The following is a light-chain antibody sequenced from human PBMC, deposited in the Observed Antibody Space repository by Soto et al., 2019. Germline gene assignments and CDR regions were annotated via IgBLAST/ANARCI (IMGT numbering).Light chain of an antibody. CDR3: QQASSFPPT. CDR2: AAS. Sequence: DIQMTQSPSSVSASVGDRVTITCRASQPIASWLAWYQQKPGKAPKPLIYAASNLQSGVPSRFSGSGSGTYFTLTIINLQPEDFATYYCQQASSFPPTFGQGTKVDIK. V-gene: IGKV1-12*01. CDR1: QPIASW. J-gene: IGKJ1*01.